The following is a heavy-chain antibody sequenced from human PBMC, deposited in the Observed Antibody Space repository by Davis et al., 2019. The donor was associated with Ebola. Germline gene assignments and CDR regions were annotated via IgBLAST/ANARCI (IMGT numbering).Heavy chain of an antibody. J-gene: IGHJ6*02. CDR2: INPSGGST. D-gene: IGHD4-17*01. Sequence: ASVKVSCKASGYTFTSYYMHWVRQAPGQGLEWMGIINPSGGSTSYAQKFQGRVTMTRDTSTSTVYMELSSLRAEDTAVYYCARGHGDYYYYYYYGMDVWGQGTTVTVSS. CDR1: GYTFTSYY. CDR3: ARGHGDYYYYYYYGMDV. V-gene: IGHV1-46*01.